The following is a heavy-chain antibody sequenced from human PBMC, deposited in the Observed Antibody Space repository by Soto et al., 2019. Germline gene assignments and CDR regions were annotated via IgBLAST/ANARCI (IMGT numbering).Heavy chain of an antibody. Sequence: QVQLVESGGGVVQPGRSLRLSCAASGFTFSSYGMHWVRQAPGKGLEWVAGIWYDGSNKYYADSVKGRFTISRDNSKNTLYLQMNSLRAEDTGVYYCARDPDLGVAGSGMGYWGQGTLVTVSS. CDR3: ARDPDLGVAGSGMGY. J-gene: IGHJ4*02. D-gene: IGHD6-19*01. V-gene: IGHV3-33*01. CDR2: IWYDGSNK. CDR1: GFTFSSYG.